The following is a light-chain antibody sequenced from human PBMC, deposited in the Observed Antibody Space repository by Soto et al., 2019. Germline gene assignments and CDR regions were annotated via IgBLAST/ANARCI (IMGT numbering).Light chain of an antibody. CDR1: QAISSS. V-gene: IGKV1-9*01. CDR3: QHLNDYRYT. Sequence: DIQLTQSPSFLSASVGDIVTITCRASQAISSSLAWYQHNPGKAPMLLIYAASTLQNGVPSSFIGSGSGTEFTRTISSLQPEDFATYYCQHLNDYRYTFGQGTKVEIK. J-gene: IGKJ2*01. CDR2: AAS.